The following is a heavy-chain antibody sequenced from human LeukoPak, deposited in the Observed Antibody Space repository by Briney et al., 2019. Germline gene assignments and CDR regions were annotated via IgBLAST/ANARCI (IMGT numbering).Heavy chain of an antibody. V-gene: IGHV4-34*01. CDR2: INHSGST. J-gene: IGHJ4*02. CDR3: ARQRGIVGATEDFDY. CDR1: GGSFSGYY. Sequence: SETLSFTCAGYGGSFSGYYWSWIRQPPGKGLEWIGEINHSGSTNYNPSLKSRVTISVDTSKNQFSLKLSSVTAADTAVYYCARQRGIVGATEDFDYWGQGTLVTVSS. D-gene: IGHD1-26*01.